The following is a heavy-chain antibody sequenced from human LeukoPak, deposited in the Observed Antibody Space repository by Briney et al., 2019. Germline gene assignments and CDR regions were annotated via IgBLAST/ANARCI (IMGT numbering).Heavy chain of an antibody. CDR2: IYYSGST. J-gene: IGHJ5*02. CDR3: ARWRDLNCFDP. Sequence: SETLSLTCTVSGGSISSYYWSWIRQPPGKRLEWIGYIYYSGSTNSNPSLRSRVTISIDTSKNQFSLKLSSVTAADTAVYYCARWRDLNCFDPWGQGTLVTVSS. D-gene: IGHD3/OR15-3a*01. CDR1: GGSISSYY. V-gene: IGHV4-59*01.